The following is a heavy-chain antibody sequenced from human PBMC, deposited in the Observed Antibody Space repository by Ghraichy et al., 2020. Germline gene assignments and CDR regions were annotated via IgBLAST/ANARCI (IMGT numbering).Heavy chain of an antibody. CDR2: IYYSGST. J-gene: IGHJ5*02. CDR1: GGSISSGGYY. CDR3: ARSFPMVRGVIITGWFDP. Sequence: SQTLSLTCTVSGGSISSGGYYWSWIRQHPGKGLEWIGYIYYSGSTYYNPSLKSRVTISVDTSKNQFSLKLSSVTAADTAVYYCARSFPMVRGVIITGWFDPWGQGTLVTVSS. V-gene: IGHV4-31*03. D-gene: IGHD3-10*01.